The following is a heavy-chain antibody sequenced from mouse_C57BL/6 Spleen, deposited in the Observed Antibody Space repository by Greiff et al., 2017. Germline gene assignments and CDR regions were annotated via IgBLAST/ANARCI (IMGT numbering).Heavy chain of an antibody. CDR1: GYTFTSYG. J-gene: IGHJ3*01. Sequence: ESGAELARPGASVKLSCKASGYTFTSYGISWVKQRTGQGLEWIGEIYPRSGNTYYNEKFKGKATLTADKSSSTAYMELRSLTSEDSAVYFCAKASGSNYRFAYWGQGTLVTVSA. CDR2: IYPRSGNT. D-gene: IGHD1-1*01. V-gene: IGHV1-81*01. CDR3: AKASGSNYRFAY.